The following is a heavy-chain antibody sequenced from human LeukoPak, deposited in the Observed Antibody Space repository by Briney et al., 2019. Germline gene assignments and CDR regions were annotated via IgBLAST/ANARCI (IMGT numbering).Heavy chain of an antibody. CDR2: IIPIFGTA. V-gene: IGHV1-69*05. Sequence: ASVKVSCKASGGTFSSYAIRWVRQDPGQGLEWMGGIIPIFGTANYAQKFQGRVTITTDESTSTAYMELSSLRSEDTAVYYCARGDVDLPPQLCSFDYWGQGTLVTVSS. J-gene: IGHJ4*02. CDR3: ARGDVDLPPQLCSFDY. CDR1: GGTFSSYA. D-gene: IGHD5-18*01.